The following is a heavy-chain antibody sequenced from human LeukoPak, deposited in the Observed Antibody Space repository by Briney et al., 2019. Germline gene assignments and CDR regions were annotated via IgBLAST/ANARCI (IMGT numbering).Heavy chain of an antibody. Sequence: GGSLRLSCAASGFTFSSYWMHWVRQAPGKGLVWVSRINSDGSTSKYADSVKGRFTISRDNAKNTEYLQMSSLRAEDTAVYYCSRAYYDSSVYYTYAGDYWGQGTLVTVSS. V-gene: IGHV3-74*03. CDR3: SRAYYDSSVYYTYAGDY. CDR1: GFTFSSYW. D-gene: IGHD3-22*01. CDR2: INSDGSTS. J-gene: IGHJ4*02.